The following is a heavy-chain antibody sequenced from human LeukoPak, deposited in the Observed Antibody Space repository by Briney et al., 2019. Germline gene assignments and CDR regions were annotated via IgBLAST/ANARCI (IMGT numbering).Heavy chain of an antibody. D-gene: IGHD3-10*01. CDR2: ISGSSTYI. V-gene: IGHV3-21*01. CDR1: GLSFSTKS. Sequence: GGSLRLSCAASGLSFSTKSMNWVRQAPGKGLEWVSAISGSSTYIYHADSVKGRFTISRDNAKNSVDLQMNSLRAEDTAVYYCASVPGETKKRAIDYWGQGTLVTVSS. J-gene: IGHJ4*02. CDR3: ASVPGETKKRAIDY.